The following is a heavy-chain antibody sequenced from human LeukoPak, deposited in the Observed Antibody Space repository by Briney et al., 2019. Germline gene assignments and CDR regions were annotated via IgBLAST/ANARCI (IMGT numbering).Heavy chain of an antibody. CDR1: GFTFDDYA. J-gene: IGHJ4*02. CDR3: AKEGTPYYFDY. V-gene: IGHV3-9*01. Sequence: GGSLGLSCAVSGFTFDDYAMHWVRQAPGKGLEWVSSISWNSGRIGYADSVMGRFTISRDNAKNSLYLQMNSLRPEDTALYFCAKEGTPYYFDYWGQGTLVTVSS. CDR2: ISWNSGRI.